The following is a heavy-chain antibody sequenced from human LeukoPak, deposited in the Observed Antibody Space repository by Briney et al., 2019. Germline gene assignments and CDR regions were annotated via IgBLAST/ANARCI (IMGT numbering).Heavy chain of an antibody. J-gene: IGHJ4*02. V-gene: IGHV3-64D*06. CDR2: IIGNGGST. Sequence: GGSLRLSCSASGFTFSSYAMHWVRQAPGKGLEYVSGIIGNGGSTYYADSVKGRFTTSRDNSKNTLYLQMSSLRAEDTAVYYCVKVLTGYYYYFDSWGQGTLVTVSS. CDR3: VKVLTGYYYYFDS. D-gene: IGHD3-9*01. CDR1: GFTFSSYA.